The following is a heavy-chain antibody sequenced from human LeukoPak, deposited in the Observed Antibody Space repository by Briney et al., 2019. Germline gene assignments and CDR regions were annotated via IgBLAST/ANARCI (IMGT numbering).Heavy chain of an antibody. CDR2: INHSGST. CDR3: ARGIITMVRGVIITKGNWFDP. D-gene: IGHD3-10*01. CDR1: GGSFSGYY. V-gene: IGHV4-34*01. Sequence: PSETLSLTCAVYGGSFSGYYWSWIRQPPGKGLEWIGEINHSGSTNYNPSPKSRVTISVDTSKNQFSLKLSSVTAADTAVYYCARGIITMVRGVIITKGNWFDPWGQGTLVTVSS. J-gene: IGHJ5*02.